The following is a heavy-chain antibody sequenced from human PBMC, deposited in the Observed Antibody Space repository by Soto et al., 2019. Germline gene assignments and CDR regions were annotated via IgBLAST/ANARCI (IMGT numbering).Heavy chain of an antibody. J-gene: IGHJ6*02. CDR3: ARARYQYYYDSSGYYPRMDV. CDR2: INHSGST. D-gene: IGHD3-22*01. V-gene: IGHV4-34*01. Sequence: SETLSLTCAVYGGSFSGYYWSWIRQPPGKGLEWIGEINHSGSTNYNPSLKSRVTISVDTSKNQFSLKLSSVTAADTAVYYCARARYQYYYDSSGYYPRMDVWGQGTTVTVSS. CDR1: GGSFSGYY.